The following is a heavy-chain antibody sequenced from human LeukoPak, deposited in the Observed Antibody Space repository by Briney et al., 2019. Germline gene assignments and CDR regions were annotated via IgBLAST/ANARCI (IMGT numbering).Heavy chain of an antibody. CDR3: ARVGATYSGDP. D-gene: IGHD1-26*01. J-gene: IGHJ5*02. CDR1: GYTFTGYF. CDR2: INPNSGGT. Sequence: ASVTVSCKASGYTFTGYFMHWVRQAPGQGLEWMGWINPNSGGTNYSLKFQGRVTMTRDTSISTAYMELSSLRSDDTAVYYCARVGATYSGDPWGQGTLVTVSS. V-gene: IGHV1-2*02.